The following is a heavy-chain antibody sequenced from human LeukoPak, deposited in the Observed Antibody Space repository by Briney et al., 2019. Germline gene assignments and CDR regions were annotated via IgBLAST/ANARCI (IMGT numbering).Heavy chain of an antibody. V-gene: IGHV1-8*03. CDR1: GYTFTSYD. D-gene: IGHD3-9*01. CDR3: ARGLKLRYFDWLLLTYYYYYYMDV. J-gene: IGHJ6*03. Sequence: GASVTVSCKASGYTFTSYDINWVRQATGQGLEWMGWMNPNSGNTGYAQKFQGRVTITRNTSISTAYMELSSLRSEDTAVYYCARGLKLRYFDWLLLTYYYYYYMDVWGKGTTVTVSS. CDR2: MNPNSGNT.